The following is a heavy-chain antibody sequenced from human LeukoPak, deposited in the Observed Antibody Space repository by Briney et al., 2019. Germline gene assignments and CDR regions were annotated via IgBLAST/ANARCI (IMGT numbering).Heavy chain of an antibody. Sequence: ASETLSLTCTVSGGSISSSSYYWGWIRQPPGKGLEWIGSIYYSGSTYYNPSLKSRVTISVDTSKNQFSLKLSSVTAADTAVYYCARDSQDGYNFRHWGQGTMVTVSS. D-gene: IGHD5-24*01. CDR2: IYYSGST. CDR1: GGSISSSSYY. CDR3: ARDSQDGYNFRH. V-gene: IGHV4-39*07. J-gene: IGHJ3*01.